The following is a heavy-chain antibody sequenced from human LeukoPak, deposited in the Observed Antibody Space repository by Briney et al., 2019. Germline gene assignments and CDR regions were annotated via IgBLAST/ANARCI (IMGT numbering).Heavy chain of an antibody. CDR1: GYIFTGYY. V-gene: IGHV1-2*02. D-gene: IGHD3-10*01. CDR3: ARGTYMVRGVSPFDY. J-gene: IGHJ4*02. Sequence: ASVKVSCKASGYIFTGYYIHWVRQAPGQGLEWMGWINPNSGGTNYAQKFQGRVTMTRDTSISTAYMELSRLKSDDTAVYYCARGTYMVRGVSPFDYWGQGTLVTVSS. CDR2: INPNSGGT.